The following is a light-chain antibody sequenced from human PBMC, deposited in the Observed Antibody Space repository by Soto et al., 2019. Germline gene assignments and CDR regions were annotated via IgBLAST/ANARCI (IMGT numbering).Light chain of an antibody. V-gene: IGKV3D-15*01. CDR3: QQYNDWPLT. Sequence: EIVMTQSPATLSVSPGERATLSCRTSQSVSGNLAWYQQKPGQPPRLLIYGASTRATGIPARFSGSGSGTEFTLTISSLQSEDFAVYYCQQYNDWPLTFGGGTKVEIK. CDR1: QSVSGN. CDR2: GAS. J-gene: IGKJ4*01.